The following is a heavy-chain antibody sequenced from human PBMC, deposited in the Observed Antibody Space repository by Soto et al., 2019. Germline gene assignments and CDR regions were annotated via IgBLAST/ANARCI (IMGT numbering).Heavy chain of an antibody. CDR2: ISFDGSTE. CDR1: GFTFISYA. CDR3: ARSRHGSGSYYGLAV. D-gene: IGHD3-10*01. Sequence: GGSLRLSCAASGFTFISYAMHWVRQAPGKGLEWVAVISFDGSTEYYADSVKGRFTISRDNSKNTVYLQMNSLRSEDTAVYYCARSRHGSGSYYGLAVWGQGTTVTVSS. V-gene: IGHV3-30-3*01. J-gene: IGHJ6*02.